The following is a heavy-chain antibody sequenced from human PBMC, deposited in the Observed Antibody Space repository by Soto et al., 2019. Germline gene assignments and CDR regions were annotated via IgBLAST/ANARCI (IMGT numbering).Heavy chain of an antibody. CDR3: TTENGPPLYYYYYYYMDV. Sequence: PGGSLRLSCAASGFTFSNAWMSWVRQAPGKGLEWVGRIKSKTDGGTTDYAAPVKGRFTISRDDSKNTLYLQMNSLKTEDTAVYYCTTENGPPLYYYYYYYMDVWGKGTTVTVSS. CDR1: GFTFSNAW. V-gene: IGHV3-15*01. D-gene: IGHD2-8*01. J-gene: IGHJ6*03. CDR2: IKSKTDGGTT.